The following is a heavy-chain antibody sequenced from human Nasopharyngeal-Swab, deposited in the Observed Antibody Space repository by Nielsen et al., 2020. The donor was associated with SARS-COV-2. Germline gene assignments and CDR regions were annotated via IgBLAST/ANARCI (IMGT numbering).Heavy chain of an antibody. V-gene: IGHV3-73*01. J-gene: IGHJ6*02. CDR2: IRGKANSYAT. CDR3: TRLDV. Sequence: VRQMPGKGLEWVGRIRGKANSYATAYAASVKGRFTISRDDSKNTAYLQMNSLKTEDTAVYYCTRLDVWGQGTTVTVSS.